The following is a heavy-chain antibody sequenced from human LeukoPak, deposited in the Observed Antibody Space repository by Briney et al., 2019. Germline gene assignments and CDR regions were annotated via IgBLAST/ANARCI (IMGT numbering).Heavy chain of an antibody. V-gene: IGHV2-70*11. CDR2: IDWDDDK. J-gene: IGHJ5*01. Sequence: SGPALVKPTQTLTLTCTFSGFSLSTSGMCVTWIRQPPGKALEWLARIDWDDDKYYSTSLKTRLTISKHTSNNQVVLTMTNMDAVDTATYYCARICGEDGRMAWGHGTLVTVSS. CDR1: GFSLSTSGMC. D-gene: IGHD3-10*01. CDR3: ARICGEDGRMA.